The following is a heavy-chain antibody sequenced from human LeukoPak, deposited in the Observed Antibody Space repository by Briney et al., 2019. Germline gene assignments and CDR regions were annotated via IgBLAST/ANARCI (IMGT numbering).Heavy chain of an antibody. CDR3: AELGITMIGGV. J-gene: IGHJ6*04. CDR2: ISSSGSTI. V-gene: IGHV3-48*03. Sequence: GGSLRLSCAASGFSFSSYAMSWVRQAPGKGLEWVSYISSSGSTIYYADSVKGRFTISRDNAKNSLYLQMNSLRAEDTAVYYCAELGITMIGGVWGKGTTVTVSS. CDR1: GFSFSSYA. D-gene: IGHD3-10*02.